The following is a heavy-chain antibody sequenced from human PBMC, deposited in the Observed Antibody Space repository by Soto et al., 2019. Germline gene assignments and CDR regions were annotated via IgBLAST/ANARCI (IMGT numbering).Heavy chain of an antibody. CDR2: INHSGST. Sequence: PSETLSLTCAVYGGSFSGYYWSWIRQPPGKGLEWIGEINHSGSTNYNPSLKSRVTISVDTSKNQFSLKLSSVTAADTAVYYCARGLPYCSSTSCYASGWFDHWGQGTLVTVSS. J-gene: IGHJ5*02. CDR3: ARGLPYCSSTSCYASGWFDH. V-gene: IGHV4-34*01. CDR1: GGSFSGYY. D-gene: IGHD2-2*01.